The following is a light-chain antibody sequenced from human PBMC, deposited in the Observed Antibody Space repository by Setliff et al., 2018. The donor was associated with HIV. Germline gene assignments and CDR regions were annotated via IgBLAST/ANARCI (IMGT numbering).Light chain of an antibody. CDR2: EVD. CDR3: CSYASGSTSLFV. Sequence: QSVLTQPASVSGSPGQSITISCTGSSSDVGNTLSVSWYQQNVGEVPKLLIYEVDRRPSGISHRFSGSKSGNTASLTISGLQVEDEADYYCCSYASGSTSLFVFGTGTKVTVL. V-gene: IGLV2-23*02. CDR1: SSDVGNTLS. J-gene: IGLJ1*01.